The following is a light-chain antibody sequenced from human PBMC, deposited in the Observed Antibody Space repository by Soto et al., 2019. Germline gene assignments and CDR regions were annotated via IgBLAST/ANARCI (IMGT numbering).Light chain of an antibody. J-gene: IGKJ2*01. CDR3: QQYGSSPYT. CDR2: GAS. Sequence: EIVLTQSPGTLSLSPGERATLSCRASQSVSSSYLAWYQQKPGQAPRLLIYGASSRATGIPDWFSGSGSGTDFTLTISRLEPDDFAVYYCQQYGSSPYTFGQGTKLEIK. CDR1: QSVSSSY. V-gene: IGKV3-20*01.